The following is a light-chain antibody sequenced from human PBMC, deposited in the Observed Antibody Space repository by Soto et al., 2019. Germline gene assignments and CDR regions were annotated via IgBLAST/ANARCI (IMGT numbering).Light chain of an antibody. CDR2: GTS. Sequence: EIVLTQSPGTLSLSPGERATLSCRASQGVSSNYLAWYQQKSGQALRLLLYGTSSRATGIPERFSGSGSGTDFTLTISRLEPEDFAVYYCQHYGSSRTFGQGTKVDIK. CDR1: QGVSSNY. V-gene: IGKV3-20*01. CDR3: QHYGSSRT. J-gene: IGKJ1*01.